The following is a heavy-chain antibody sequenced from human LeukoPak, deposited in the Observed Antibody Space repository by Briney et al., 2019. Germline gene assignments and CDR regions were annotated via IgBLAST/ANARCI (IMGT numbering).Heavy chain of an antibody. D-gene: IGHD3-22*01. J-gene: IGHJ3*02. V-gene: IGHV3-49*04. CDR3: TRDPYYFDSSGYYHHAFDI. CDR2: IRSKVYGGTT. CDR1: GFTFRDYA. Sequence: GRSLRLSRTGFGFTFRDYAVSSVRQAPGKGLECIGFIRSKVYGGTTEYAASVKGRFTISRDDSKSIAYLQMNSLKTEDTAVYYCTRDPYYFDSSGYYHHAFDIWGQGTMVAVSS.